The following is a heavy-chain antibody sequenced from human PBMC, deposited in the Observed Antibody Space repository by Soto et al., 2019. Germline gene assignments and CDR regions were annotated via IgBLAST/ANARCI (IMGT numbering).Heavy chain of an antibody. D-gene: IGHD2-15*01. CDR1: GGTFSSYA. CDR2: IIPIFGTA. J-gene: IGHJ5*02. V-gene: IGHV1-69*13. Sequence: SVKVSCKASGGTFSSYAISWGRQAPGQGLEWMGGIIPIFGTANYAQKFQGRVTITADESTSTAYMELSSLRSEDTAVYYCARGGSAATTYNWFDPWGQGTLVTVSS. CDR3: ARGGSAATTYNWFDP.